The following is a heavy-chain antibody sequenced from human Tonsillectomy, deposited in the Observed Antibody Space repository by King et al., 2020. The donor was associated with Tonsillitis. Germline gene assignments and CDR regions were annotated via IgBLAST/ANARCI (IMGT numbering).Heavy chain of an antibody. D-gene: IGHD3-10*01. CDR1: GFTFSSYA. J-gene: IGHJ6*03. Sequence: VQLVESGGGLVQPGGSLRLSCAASGFTFSSYAMSWVRQAPGKGLEWVSAISGSGGSTYYADSVKGRFTISRDNSKNTMYLQMNSLRAEDTAVYYCAKEGKRPRQPSYYYYYYMDVWGKGTTVTVSS. V-gene: IGHV3-23*04. CDR2: ISGSGGST. CDR3: AKEGKRPRQPSYYYYYYMDV.